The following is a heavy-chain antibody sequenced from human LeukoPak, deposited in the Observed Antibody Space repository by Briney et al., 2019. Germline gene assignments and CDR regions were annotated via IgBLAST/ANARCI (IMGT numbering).Heavy chain of an antibody. CDR2: ISGNNVNT. D-gene: IGHD2-21*01. V-gene: IGHV1-18*04. CDR1: GYTFTAYN. Sequence: GASVKVSCKASGYTFTAYNFHWVRQAPGQGLEWMGWISGNNVNTNHAQKFQGRVTLTTDTSTRTAYMELRSLTSDDTAVYYCARGGGGDAFDIWGQGTMVTVSS. CDR3: ARGGGGDAFDI. J-gene: IGHJ3*02.